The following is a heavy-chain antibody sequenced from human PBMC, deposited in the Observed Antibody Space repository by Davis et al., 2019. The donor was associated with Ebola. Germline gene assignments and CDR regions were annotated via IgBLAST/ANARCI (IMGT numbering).Heavy chain of an antibody. D-gene: IGHD6-13*01. V-gene: IGHV3-23*01. CDR3: AKDRGAAAGPYYFDY. J-gene: IGHJ4*02. CDR1: GFTFSTCA. CDR2: ISGSGGST. Sequence: GESLKISCAASGFTFSTCAMSWVRQAPGKGLEWVSAISGSGGSTFYADSVKGRFTISRDNSKNTLYLQMNSLRAEDTAVYYCAKDRGAAAGPYYFDYWGQGTLVTVSS.